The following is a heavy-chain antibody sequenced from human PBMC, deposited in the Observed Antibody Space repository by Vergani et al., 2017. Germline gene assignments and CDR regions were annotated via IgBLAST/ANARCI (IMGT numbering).Heavy chain of an antibody. CDR3: ARVNTETNGHLYYDYYMDV. J-gene: IGHJ6*03. CDR2: IDHTGRP. CDR1: GGSFTSYH. V-gene: IGHV4-34*01. Sequence: QVQLQQWGGGLLKPSETQSLTCVVNGGSFTSYHWPWIRQSPGEGLEWVGDIDHTGRPDYNPSLKSRLTMSVDKSRNQFSLTLNSVTATDTAIYFCARVNTETNGHLYYDYYMDVWGQGTAVTVS. D-gene: IGHD4-11*01.